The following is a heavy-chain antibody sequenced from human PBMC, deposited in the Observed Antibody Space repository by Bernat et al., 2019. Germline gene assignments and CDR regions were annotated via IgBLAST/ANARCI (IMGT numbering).Heavy chain of an antibody. CDR2: IYSGGST. J-gene: IGHJ4*02. Sequence: EVQLVESGGGLVKPGGSLRLSCAASGFTFSSYSMNWVRQAPGKGLEWVSVIYSGGSTYYADSVKGRFTISRDNSKNTLYLQMNSLRAEDTAVYYCARHRVTSGWGQGTLVTVSS. V-gene: IGHV3-66*04. CDR1: GFTFSSYS. D-gene: IGHD2-21*02. CDR3: ARHRVTSG.